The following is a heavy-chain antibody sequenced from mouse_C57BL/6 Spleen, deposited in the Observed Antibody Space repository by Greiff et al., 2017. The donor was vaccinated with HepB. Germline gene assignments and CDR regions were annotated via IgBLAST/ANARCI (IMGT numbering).Heavy chain of an antibody. CDR3: ARGYGTYWYVDV. Sequence: VQLQQSGAELVRPGSSVKLSCKASGYTFTSYWMDWVKQRPGQGLEWIGNIYPSDSETHYNQKFKDKATLTVDKSSSTAYMQLSSLTSEDSAVYYCARGYGTYWYVDVWGTGTTVTVSS. V-gene: IGHV1-61*01. CDR1: GYTFTSYW. J-gene: IGHJ1*03. D-gene: IGHD2-10*02. CDR2: IYPSDSET.